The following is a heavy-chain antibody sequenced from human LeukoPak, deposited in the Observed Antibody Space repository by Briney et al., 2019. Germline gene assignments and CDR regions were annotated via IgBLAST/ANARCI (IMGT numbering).Heavy chain of an antibody. CDR1: GYTFTSYW. Sequence: ASLKVSCKASGYTFTSYWIQWVRQAPGQGLEWMGLINSSDGGIAYAHRFQGRVTMTRDTSTSIVYMDLSSLRSEDTAVYYCAKAPRNSSTMLDYWGQGTLLTVSS. V-gene: IGHV1-46*01. CDR2: INSSDGGI. CDR3: AKAPRNSSTMLDY. D-gene: IGHD6-13*01. J-gene: IGHJ4*02.